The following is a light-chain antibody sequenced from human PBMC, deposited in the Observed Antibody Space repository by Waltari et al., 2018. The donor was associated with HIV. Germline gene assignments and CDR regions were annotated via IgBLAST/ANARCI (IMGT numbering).Light chain of an antibody. CDR2: VNSDGRH. V-gene: IGLV4-69*01. CDR3: QTWTTGIVL. CDR1: SGHINYA. J-gene: IGLJ2*01. Sequence: QLVLTQSPSASPSLRASVKLTSALSSGHINYAIACHHHRPDTGPRYLMRVNSDGRHIKGDGVPCRFSGSSAGAERALSISRLQAEDDDDYDCQTWTTGIVLFGGGTKLTVL.